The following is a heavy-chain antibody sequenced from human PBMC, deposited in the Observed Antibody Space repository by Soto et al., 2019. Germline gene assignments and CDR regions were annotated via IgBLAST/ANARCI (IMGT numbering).Heavy chain of an antibody. V-gene: IGHV3-23*01. J-gene: IGHJ4*02. Sequence: XASLLLSCTASGFTFSDYAMTWVRQAPGKGLEWVSTISGGSSVTYYGDSVKGRFTISRDNAKKTLFLQLNRLSAEDTATYYCAKVLSKNYYYPFDFWGQGTQVTVSS. CDR3: AKVLSKNYYYPFDF. CDR1: GFTFSDYA. D-gene: IGHD3-10*01. CDR2: ISGGSSVT.